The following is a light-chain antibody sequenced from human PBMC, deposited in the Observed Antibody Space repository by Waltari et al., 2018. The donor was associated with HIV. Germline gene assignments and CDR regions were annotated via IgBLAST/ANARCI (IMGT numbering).Light chain of an antibody. CDR2: GAS. V-gene: IGKV3-15*01. Sequence: EIVMTQSPATLSVSPGERATLSCRASQSVSSNLAWYQQKPGQAPRLLIYGASTRATGIPARFSGSGSGTEFTLTISSLQSEDFAVYYCQQYNNWPPGTFGQGTKLGIK. J-gene: IGKJ2*01. CDR1: QSVSSN. CDR3: QQYNNWPPGT.